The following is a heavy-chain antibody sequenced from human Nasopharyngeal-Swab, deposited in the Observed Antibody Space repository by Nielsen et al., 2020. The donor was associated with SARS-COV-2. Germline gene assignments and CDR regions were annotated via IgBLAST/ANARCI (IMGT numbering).Heavy chain of an antibody. CDR3: ARHPTTVTTFFYYYYDGMDV. V-gene: IGHV3-48*04. Sequence: GGSLRLSCAASGFTFSSYSMNWVRQAPGKGLEWVSYISSSSSTIYYADSVKGRFTTPRDNAKTSLYLQMNSLSAEDTAVYYCARHPTTVTTFFYYYYDGMDVWGQGTTVTVSS. CDR1: GFTFSSYS. D-gene: IGHD4-17*01. CDR2: ISSSSSTI. J-gene: IGHJ6*02.